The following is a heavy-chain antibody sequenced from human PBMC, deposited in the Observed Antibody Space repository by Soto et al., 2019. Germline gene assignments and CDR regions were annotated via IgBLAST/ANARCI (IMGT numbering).Heavy chain of an antibody. Sequence: EVQLLESGGGLVQPGGSLRLSCAASGFTFSSYAMSWVRQAPGKGLEWVSAISGSGGSTYYADSVKGRFTISRDNSKNTLYQQMHSLRAEDTAVYYCAKDLEWPGWFDPWGQGTLVTVSS. D-gene: IGHD3-3*01. CDR2: ISGSGGST. CDR3: AKDLEWPGWFDP. V-gene: IGHV3-23*01. J-gene: IGHJ5*02. CDR1: GFTFSSYA.